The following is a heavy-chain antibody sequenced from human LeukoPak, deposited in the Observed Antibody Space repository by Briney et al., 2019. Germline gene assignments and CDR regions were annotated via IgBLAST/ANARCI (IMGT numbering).Heavy chain of an antibody. CDR3: ARSGSSGWYEDAFDI. Sequence: PGGSLRLSCAASGFTFSSYSINWVRQAPGKGLEWVSSITSSSSYIYNAHSVKGLFTISRDNAKNSLYLQMNSLRAEDTAVYYCARSGSSGWYEDAFDIWGQGTMVTVSS. J-gene: IGHJ3*02. D-gene: IGHD6-19*01. CDR1: GFTFSSYS. CDR2: ITSSSSYI. V-gene: IGHV3-21*01.